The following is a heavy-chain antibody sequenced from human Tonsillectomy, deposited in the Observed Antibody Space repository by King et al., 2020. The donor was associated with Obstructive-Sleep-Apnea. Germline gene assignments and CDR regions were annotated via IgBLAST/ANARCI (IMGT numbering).Heavy chain of an antibody. J-gene: IGHJ6*02. V-gene: IGHV3-74*01. CDR2: INSDGSST. CDR1: GFTFSSYW. Sequence: VQLVESGGALVQPGGSLRLSCAASGFTFSSYWMHWVRQVPGKGLVWVSHINSDGSSTSYADSVKGRFTISRDNAKNTLYLQRNSLRAEDTAVYFFARDRVVRGYYYYYGMDVWGQGTAVTVSS. CDR3: ARDRVVRGYYYYYGMDV. D-gene: IGHD3-10*01.